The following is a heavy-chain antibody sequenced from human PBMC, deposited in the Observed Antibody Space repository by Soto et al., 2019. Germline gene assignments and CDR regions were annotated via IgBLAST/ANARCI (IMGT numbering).Heavy chain of an antibody. CDR1: GASMTTGSYY. Sequence: SETLSLTCTVSGASMTTGSYYWSWIRQLPGKGLEWIGYIYHTGSAYHNPSLRSRLSMSVEPSENQFSLKLRSVTAADTAVYYCARVRILEAGLENWFDTWGPGTLVTVSS. CDR2: IYHTGSA. D-gene: IGHD6-19*01. V-gene: IGHV4-31*03. J-gene: IGHJ5*02. CDR3: ARVRILEAGLENWFDT.